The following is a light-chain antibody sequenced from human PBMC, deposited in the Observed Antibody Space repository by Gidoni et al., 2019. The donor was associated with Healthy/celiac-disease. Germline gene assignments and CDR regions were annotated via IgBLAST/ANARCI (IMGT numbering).Light chain of an antibody. CDR3: QQQET. CDR2: GAS. J-gene: IGKJ1*01. Sequence: IMLTQPPGTLSLSAGDRATLSCKASQSVSSSYLAWYQQKPDQAPRLLIYGASSRATGIPDRFSGSGSVTDFTLTISRLETEDFEVYYCQQQETFGQGTKVEIK. V-gene: IGKV3-20*01. CDR1: QSVSSSY.